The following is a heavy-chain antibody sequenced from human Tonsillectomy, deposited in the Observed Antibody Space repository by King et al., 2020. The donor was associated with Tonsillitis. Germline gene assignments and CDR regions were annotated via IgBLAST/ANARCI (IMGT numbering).Heavy chain of an antibody. V-gene: IGHV1-2*02. J-gene: IGHJ4*02. CDR3: ARDIATVTVKYFDY. D-gene: IGHD4-11*01. Sequence: QLVQSGAEVKKPGASLKVACRASGYTFTAYYIHWVRQAPGQGLEWMGWINPTTGATIYAQKFQDRVTMTRDTSITTAYMELSRLRSDDTAVYFCARDIATVTVKYFDYWGQGTLVTVSS. CDR2: INPTTGAT. CDR1: GYTFTAYY.